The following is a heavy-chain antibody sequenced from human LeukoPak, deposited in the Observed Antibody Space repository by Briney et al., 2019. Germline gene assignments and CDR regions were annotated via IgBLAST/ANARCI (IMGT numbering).Heavy chain of an antibody. D-gene: IGHD5-24*01. CDR1: GYSFTDFW. Sequence: GDSLKISCKGFGYSFTDFWIGWVRQMPGKGLEWMGIIYPGDSVTRYSPSFQGQVTISADKSISTAYLQWSSLKASDTAMYYCARRGDGYNLNFDYWGQGTLVTVSS. V-gene: IGHV5-51*01. CDR3: ARRGDGYNLNFDY. CDR2: IYPGDSVT. J-gene: IGHJ4*02.